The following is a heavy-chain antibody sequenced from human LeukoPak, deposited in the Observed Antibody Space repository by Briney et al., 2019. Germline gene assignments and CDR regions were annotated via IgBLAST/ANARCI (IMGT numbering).Heavy chain of an antibody. D-gene: IGHD5-18*01. CDR2: IVGSGVTT. V-gene: IGHV3-23*01. CDR3: ARDERWIQFNY. J-gene: IGHJ4*02. Sequence: ETLSLTCAVYGGSFSGYYWSWVRQAPGKGLEWVSGIVGSGVTTYYADSVKGRFTISRDNSKNTLYLHMNGLRVEDTAIYYCARDERWIQFNYWGQGTLVTVSS. CDR1: GGSFSGYY.